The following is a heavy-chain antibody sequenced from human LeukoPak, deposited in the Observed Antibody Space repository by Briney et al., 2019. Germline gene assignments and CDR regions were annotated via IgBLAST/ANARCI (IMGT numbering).Heavy chain of an antibody. Sequence: SETLSLTCSVSGDSISNYYWTWIRQPPGKGLEWIGYIYYSGDTNYNPSLKSRVTISLDTSKNQFSLKLTSVTAADTAMYYCARRKAKTPNYFDYWGQGALVTVSS. J-gene: IGHJ4*02. CDR1: GDSISNYY. CDR3: ARRKAKTPNYFDY. CDR2: IYYSGDT. V-gene: IGHV4-59*08.